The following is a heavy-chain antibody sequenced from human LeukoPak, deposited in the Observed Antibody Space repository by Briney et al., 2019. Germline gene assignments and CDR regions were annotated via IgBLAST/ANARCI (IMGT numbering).Heavy chain of an antibody. CDR3: ARDILRSTSFYYYYMDV. Sequence: GDSVKVSCKASGFAFGYYMYWVRQAPGQGLEWMGWIKADTGATMHSQKFQGRVTMTRDTSISTAYMELSRLRSDDTAVYYCARDILRSTSFYYYYMDVWGKGTTVTVSS. CDR1: GFAFGYY. D-gene: IGHD2-2*01. CDR2: IKADTGAT. J-gene: IGHJ6*03. V-gene: IGHV1-2*02.